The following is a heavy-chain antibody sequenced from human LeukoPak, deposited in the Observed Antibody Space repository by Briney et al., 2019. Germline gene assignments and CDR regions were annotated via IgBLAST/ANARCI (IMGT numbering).Heavy chain of an antibody. CDR1: GGSFSGYY. D-gene: IGHD5-12*01. J-gene: IGHJ4*02. V-gene: IGHV4-34*01. Sequence: SETLSLTCAVYGGSFSGYYWSWLRQPPGKGLEWIGEINHSGSANYNPSLKSRVTISVDTSKNQFSLKLSSVTAADTAVYYCARGRGEWLRFPFDYWGQGTLVTVSS. CDR2: INHSGSA. CDR3: ARGRGEWLRFPFDY.